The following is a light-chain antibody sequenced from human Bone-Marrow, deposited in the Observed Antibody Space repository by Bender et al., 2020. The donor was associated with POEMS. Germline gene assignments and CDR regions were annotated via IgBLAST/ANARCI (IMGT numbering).Light chain of an antibody. CDR1: NSNIGTNA. CDR3: AAWDAGLSDGV. CDR2: SDN. J-gene: IGLJ3*02. V-gene: IGLV1-44*01. Sequence: QSVLTQPPSASGTPGQRVTISCSGSNSNIGTNAVNWYHQFPGTAPKLLIYSDNQRPSVVPDRFYAFKSGNSASLAISGLQSEDEADSYCAAWDAGLSDGVFGGGTKLTVL.